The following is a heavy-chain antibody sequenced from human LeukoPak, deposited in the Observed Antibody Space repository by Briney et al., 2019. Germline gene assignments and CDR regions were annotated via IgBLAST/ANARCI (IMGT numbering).Heavy chain of an antibody. V-gene: IGHV1-18*01. CDR1: GYTFTSFG. CDR3: ARDCGGDCYQLPNWFDP. Sequence: ASVKVSCKASGYTFTSFGINWVRQAPGQGPEWMGWISAYSGNTNYAQKLQGSVTMITDTSTSTAYTELRSLRSDDTAVYYCARDCGGDCYQLPNWFDPWGQGTLVTVSS. CDR2: ISAYSGNT. D-gene: IGHD2-21*02. J-gene: IGHJ5*02.